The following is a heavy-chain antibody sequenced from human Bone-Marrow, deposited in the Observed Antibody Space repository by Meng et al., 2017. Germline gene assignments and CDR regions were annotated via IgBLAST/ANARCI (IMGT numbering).Heavy chain of an antibody. CDR2: INHSGST. D-gene: IGHD6-6*01. CDR3: ARGLRAAHPLLFGY. CDR1: GGSFSGYY. Sequence: QVQLQQWGAGLLKPSETLALTCAVYGGSFSGYYWSWIRQPPGKGLEWIGEINHSGSTNYNPSLKSRVTISVDTSKNQFSLKLSSVTAADTAVYYCARGLRAAHPLLFGYWGQGTLVTVSS. V-gene: IGHV4-34*01. J-gene: IGHJ4*02.